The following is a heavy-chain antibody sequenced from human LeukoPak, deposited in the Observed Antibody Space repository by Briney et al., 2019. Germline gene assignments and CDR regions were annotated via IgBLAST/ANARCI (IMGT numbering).Heavy chain of an antibody. Sequence: SETLSLTCTVSGGSVSSGGYYWSWIRQPPGKGLEWIGYIYHSGSTYHNPSLKSRVTISVDRSKNQFSLKLSSVTAADTAVYYCARELDTAYYDSSGYWSIAFDIWGQGTMVTVSS. CDR3: ARELDTAYYDSSGYWSIAFDI. CDR1: GGSVSSGGYY. CDR2: IYHSGST. V-gene: IGHV4-30-2*01. J-gene: IGHJ3*02. D-gene: IGHD3-22*01.